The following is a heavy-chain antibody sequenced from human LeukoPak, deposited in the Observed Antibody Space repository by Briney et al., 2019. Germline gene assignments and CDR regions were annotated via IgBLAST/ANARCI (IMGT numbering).Heavy chain of an antibody. CDR1: GFTFGSYA. D-gene: IGHD6-13*01. CDR2: ISGSGGST. J-gene: IGHJ4*02. V-gene: IGHV3-23*01. CDR3: AKRSGIAAAGTHFDY. Sequence: GGSLRLSCAASGFTFGSYAMSWVRQAPGKGLEWVSAISGSGGSTYYADSVKGRFTISRDNSKNTLYLQMNSLRAEDTAVYYCAKRSGIAAAGTHFDYWGQGTLVTVSS.